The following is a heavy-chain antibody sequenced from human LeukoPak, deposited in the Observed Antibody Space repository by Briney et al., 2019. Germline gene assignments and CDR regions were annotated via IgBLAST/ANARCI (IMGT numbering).Heavy chain of an antibody. CDR3: ARADYSSSWSHYYYYMDV. J-gene: IGHJ6*03. CDR2: IYHSGST. D-gene: IGHD6-13*01. CDR1: GYSISSGYY. Sequence: PSETLSLTCTVSGYSISSGYYWDWIRQPPGKGLEWIGGIYHSGSTYYNPSLKSRVTISVDTSKNHFSLKLSSVTAADTALYFCARADYSSSWSHYYYYMDVWGTGTTVTVSS. V-gene: IGHV4-38-2*02.